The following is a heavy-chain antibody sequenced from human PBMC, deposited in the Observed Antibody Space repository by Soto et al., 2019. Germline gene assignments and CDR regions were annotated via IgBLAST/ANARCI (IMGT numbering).Heavy chain of an antibody. J-gene: IGHJ5*02. CDR2: ISTSTGNT. CDR3: ARDDKWELSYWFDA. V-gene: IGHV1-18*01. Sequence: GASVKVSCKASGYTFTSHGFSWVRQAPGQGLEWMGWISTSTGNTKYAQKFQGRVTMTTDTSTSTAYMELRSLRSDDTAVYYCARDDKWELSYWFDAWGQGTLVTVSS. CDR1: GYTFTSHG. D-gene: IGHD1-26*01.